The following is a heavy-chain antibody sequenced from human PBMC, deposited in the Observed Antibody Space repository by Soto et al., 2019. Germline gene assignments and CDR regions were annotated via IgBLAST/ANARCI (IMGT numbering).Heavy chain of an antibody. V-gene: IGHV1-18*01. CDR2: ISAYNGNT. Sequence: ASVKVSCKASGYTFTSYGISWVRQAPGQGLEWMGWISAYNGNTNYAQKLQGRVTMTTDTSTCTAYMELRSLRSDDTAVYYCARYSSSRIKYYYYMDVWGKGTTVTVSS. CDR1: GYTFTSYG. J-gene: IGHJ6*03. CDR3: ARYSSSRIKYYYYMDV. D-gene: IGHD6-6*01.